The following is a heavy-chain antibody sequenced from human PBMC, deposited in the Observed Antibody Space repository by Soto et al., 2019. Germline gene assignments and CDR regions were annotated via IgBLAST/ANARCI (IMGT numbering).Heavy chain of an antibody. CDR1: GFTFSSYA. D-gene: IGHD6-19*01. CDR2: ISGSGGST. J-gene: IGHJ4*02. V-gene: IGHV3-23*01. CDR3: AKVSGIAVAGRHFDY. Sequence: GGSLRLSCAASGFTFSSYAMSWVRQAPGKGLEWVSAISGSGGSTYYADSVKGRFTISRDNSKNTLYLQMNSLRAEDTAVYYCAKVSGIAVAGRHFDYWGQGTLVTVSS.